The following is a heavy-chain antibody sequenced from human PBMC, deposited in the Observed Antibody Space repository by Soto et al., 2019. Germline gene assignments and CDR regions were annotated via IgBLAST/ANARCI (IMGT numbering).Heavy chain of an antibody. CDR2: IYSGGST. CDR1: GFTVSSNY. Sequence: GGSLRLSCAASGFTVSSNYMSWVRQAPGKGLEWVSVIYSGGSTYYADSVKGRFTISRDNSKNTLYLQMNSLRAEDTAVYYCAREQWGVSAALVYYFDYWGQGTLVTVSS. V-gene: IGHV3-66*01. J-gene: IGHJ4*02. D-gene: IGHD3-10*01. CDR3: AREQWGVSAALVYYFDY.